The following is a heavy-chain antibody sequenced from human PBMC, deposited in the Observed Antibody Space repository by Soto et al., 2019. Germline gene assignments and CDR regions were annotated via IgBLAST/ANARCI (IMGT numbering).Heavy chain of an antibody. CDR3: ATAIAATGPADD. V-gene: IGHV1-18*01. Sequence: QIHLVQSEAEVKKPGASVKVSCKASGSTFTSNGFTWLRQAPGQGLQWMGWSGAYNSNTNYARKFQGRVTMTTDTSTSTVFMELTSLTSDDTAVYYCATAIAATGPADDWGQGTLVTVSS. J-gene: IGHJ4*02. D-gene: IGHD6-13*01. CDR2: SGAYNSNT. CDR1: GSTFTSNG.